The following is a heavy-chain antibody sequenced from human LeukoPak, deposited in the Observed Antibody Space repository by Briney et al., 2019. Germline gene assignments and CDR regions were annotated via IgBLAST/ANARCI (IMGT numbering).Heavy chain of an antibody. V-gene: IGHV3-15*01. CDR2: IKSETDGGTT. CDR3: TTAAALG. J-gene: IGHJ4*02. D-gene: IGHD6-25*01. CDR1: GFTFGNTW. Sequence: GGSLRLSCAASGFTFGNTWMSWVRQAPGKGLEWVGRIKSETDGGTTDYAAPVKGGFVISRDDSKNMLYLQMSGLKIEDTAVYYCTTAAALGWGQGTLVTVSS.